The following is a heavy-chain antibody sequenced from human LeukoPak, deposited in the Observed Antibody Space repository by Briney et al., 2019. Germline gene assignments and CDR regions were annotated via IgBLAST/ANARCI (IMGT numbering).Heavy chain of an antibody. V-gene: IGHV4-4*07. CDR3: ARNSGDF. CDR2: VYSSGNT. CDR1: GGSISDFY. Sequence: SETLSLTCSVSGGSISDFYWSWIRQPAGKGLEWIGRVYSSGNTNYNPSLQSRVSMSLDASKNQFSLKLSSVTAADTAVYYCARNSGDFWGQGTLVTVSS. D-gene: IGHD4-23*01. J-gene: IGHJ4*02.